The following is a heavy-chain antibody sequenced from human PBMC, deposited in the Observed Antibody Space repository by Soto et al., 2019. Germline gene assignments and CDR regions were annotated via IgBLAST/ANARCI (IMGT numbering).Heavy chain of an antibody. V-gene: IGHV4-59*01. CDR1: GDSINSYS. CDR2: IYDSGST. D-gene: IGHD3-10*01. CDR3: AREAGVRSPFDP. Sequence: ETLAPTCAVSGDSINSYSWTWIRQPPGKGLEWIGYIYDSGSTNYNPSLKSRVTISVDTSKNQFSLKLTSVTAADTAMYYCAREAGVRSPFDPWGQGAPVTVYS. J-gene: IGHJ5*02.